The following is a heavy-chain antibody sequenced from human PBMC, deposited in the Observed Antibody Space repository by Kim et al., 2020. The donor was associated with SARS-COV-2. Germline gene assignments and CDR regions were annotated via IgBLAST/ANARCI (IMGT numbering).Heavy chain of an antibody. CDR3: AKDSIAAAGTDDY. Sequence: DADSVKGRFTISRDNSKNTLYLQMNSLRAEDTAVYYCAKDSIAAAGTDDYWGQGTLVTVSS. D-gene: IGHD6-13*01. V-gene: IGHV3-23*01. J-gene: IGHJ4*02.